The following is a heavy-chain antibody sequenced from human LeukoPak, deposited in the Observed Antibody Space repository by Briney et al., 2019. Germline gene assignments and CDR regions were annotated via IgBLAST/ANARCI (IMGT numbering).Heavy chain of an antibody. CDR2: INHSGST. CDR1: GGSFSGYY. CDR3: ARLPRTLRYFDPGTRRPGYWFDP. J-gene: IGHJ5*02. D-gene: IGHD3-9*01. Sequence: PSETLSLTCAVYGGSFSGYYWSWIRQPPGKGLEWIGEINHSGSTNYNPSLKSRVTISVDTSKNQFSLKLSSVTAADTAVYYCARLPRTLRYFDPGTRRPGYWFDPWGQGTLVTVSS. V-gene: IGHV4-34*01.